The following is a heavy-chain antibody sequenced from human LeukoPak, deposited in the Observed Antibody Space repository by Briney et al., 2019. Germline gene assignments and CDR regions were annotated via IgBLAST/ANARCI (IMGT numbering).Heavy chain of an antibody. J-gene: IGHJ3*02. CDR1: RYTFTSYD. Sequence: WASVKVSCKASRYTFTSYDIDWVRQATGQGLEWMGWMNPNSGNTGYAQKFQGRVTITRNTSISTAYMELSSLRSEDTAVYYCALDRRDAFDIWGQGTMVTVSS. D-gene: IGHD2-2*03. CDR3: ALDRRDAFDI. CDR2: MNPNSGNT. V-gene: IGHV1-8*03.